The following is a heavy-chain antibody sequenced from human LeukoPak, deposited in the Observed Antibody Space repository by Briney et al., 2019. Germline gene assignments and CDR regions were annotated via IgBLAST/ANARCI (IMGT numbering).Heavy chain of an antibody. CDR3: ARWGGYYYDSSGYFDY. D-gene: IGHD3-22*01. CDR2: IIPIFGTA. V-gene: IGHV1-69*05. Sequence: ASVKVSCKASGGTFSSYAISWVRQAPGQGLEWMGRIIPIFGTANYAQKFQGRVTITTDESTSTAYMELSGLRSEDTAVYYCARWGGYYYDSSGYFDYWGQGTLVTVSS. CDR1: GGTFSSYA. J-gene: IGHJ4*02.